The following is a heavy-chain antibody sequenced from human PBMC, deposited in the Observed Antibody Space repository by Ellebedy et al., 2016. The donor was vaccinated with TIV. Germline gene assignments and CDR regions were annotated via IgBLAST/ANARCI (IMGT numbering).Heavy chain of an antibody. Sequence: PETLSLTXIVSGGSISSYYWSWIRQPPGKGLEWIGYIYYSGSTNYNPSLKSRVTISIDKSKNQFSLRLSSVTAADTAVYYCEAYDSRGYPYAMDIWGQGTTVTVSS. CDR3: EAYDSRGYPYAMDI. CDR1: GGSISSYY. CDR2: IYYSGST. J-gene: IGHJ6*02. D-gene: IGHD3-22*01. V-gene: IGHV4-59*12.